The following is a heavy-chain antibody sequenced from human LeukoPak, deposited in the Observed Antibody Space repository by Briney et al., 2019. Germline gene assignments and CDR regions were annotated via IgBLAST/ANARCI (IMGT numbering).Heavy chain of an antibody. CDR2: INPNSGGT. J-gene: IGHJ3*02. CDR1: GYTFTGYY. D-gene: IGHD3-3*01. CDR3: ARDLRRLLRFLGNDAFDI. Sequence: GASVKVSCKASGYTFTGYYMHWVRQAPGQGLEWMGWINPNSGGTNYAQKFQGRVTMTRDTSISTAYMELSRLRSDDTAVYYCARDLRRLLRFLGNDAFDIWGQGTMVTVSS. V-gene: IGHV1-2*02.